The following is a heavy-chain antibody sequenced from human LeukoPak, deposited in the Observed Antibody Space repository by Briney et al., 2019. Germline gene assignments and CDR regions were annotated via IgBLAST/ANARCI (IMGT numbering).Heavy chain of an antibody. J-gene: IGHJ4*02. V-gene: IGHV4-59*01. CDR1: HVSIYYFK. CDR3: ARHYCTGDNCYYFDY. CDR2: VYYNRKT. Sequence: SETLSLTSTVSHVSIYYFKWSWIRQPPGHQLKSIGFVYYNRKTNSNTSLKSRLSLSVDTYKNQFSLRLNSVTAADTAVYYCARHYCTGDNCYYFDYWGQGTLVTVSS. D-gene: IGHD2-8*02.